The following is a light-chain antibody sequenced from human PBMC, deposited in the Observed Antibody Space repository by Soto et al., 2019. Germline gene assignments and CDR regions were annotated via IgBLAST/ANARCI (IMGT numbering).Light chain of an antibody. CDR3: QQYDNLHLT. CDR2: DAS. V-gene: IGKV1-33*01. Sequence: DIQMTQSPSSLSASVGDRVTITCQASQAISNYLNWYQQKPGKAPKLLIYDASNLETGVPSRFSGSGSGTDFTFTISSLQPEDIATYYCQQYDNLHLTFGGGTKVEIK. J-gene: IGKJ4*01. CDR1: QAISNY.